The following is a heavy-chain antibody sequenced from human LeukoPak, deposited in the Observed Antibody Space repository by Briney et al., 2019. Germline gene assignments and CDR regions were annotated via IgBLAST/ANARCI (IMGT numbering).Heavy chain of an antibody. CDR1: GFTVSSNY. CDR2: IYSGGST. V-gene: IGHV3-53*05. CDR3: ARDTDILTGSDSYFDY. Sequence: GGSLRLSCAASGFTVSSNYMSWVRQAPGKGLEWVSVIYSGGSTYYADSVKGRFTISRDNSKNTLYLQMNSLRAEDTAVYYCARDTDILTGSDSYFDYWGQGTLVTVSS. D-gene: IGHD3-9*01. J-gene: IGHJ4*02.